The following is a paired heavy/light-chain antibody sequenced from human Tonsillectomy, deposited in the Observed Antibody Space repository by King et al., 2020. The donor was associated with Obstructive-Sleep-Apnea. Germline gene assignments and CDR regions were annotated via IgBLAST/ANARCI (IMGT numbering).Light chain of an antibody. V-gene: IGKV1-39*01. Sequence: DIQMTQSPSSLSASVGDRVTITCRASQTISSYLNWYQLTPGKAPKLLIYAASSLESGVPSRFSGSGSGTDFTLTISSLQPEDFATYYCQQSYSTPRTFGQGTKVEIK. CDR2: AAS. CDR1: QTISSY. J-gene: IGKJ1*01. CDR3: QQSYSTPRT.
Heavy chain of an antibody. CDR1: GDSISNYY. V-gene: IGHV4-4*07. Sequence: QVQLQESGPGLVKPSETLSLTCTVSGDSISNYYWSWIRQPAGKGLEWIGRIYTSGSTNYNPSLKSRVTMSVDTSKNQFSLKLRSVTAADTAMYYCARDRPLGQYHDILTVFDSWGQGTLVTVSS. J-gene: IGHJ4*02. D-gene: IGHD3-9*01. CDR2: IYTSGST. CDR3: ARDRPLGQYHDILTVFDS.